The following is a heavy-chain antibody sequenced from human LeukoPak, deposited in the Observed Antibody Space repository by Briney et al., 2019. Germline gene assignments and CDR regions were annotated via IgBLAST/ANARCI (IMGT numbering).Heavy chain of an antibody. Sequence: GGSLRLSCAASGFTFSSYSMNWVRQAPGKGLEWVSYISSSSSTIYYADSVKGRFTISRDNAKNSLYLQMNSLRAEDTAVYYCAVPGITIFGVVNPYWGQGTLVTVSS. CDR2: ISSSSSTI. D-gene: IGHD3-3*01. J-gene: IGHJ4*02. CDR3: AVPGITIFGVVNPY. V-gene: IGHV3-48*01. CDR1: GFTFSSYS.